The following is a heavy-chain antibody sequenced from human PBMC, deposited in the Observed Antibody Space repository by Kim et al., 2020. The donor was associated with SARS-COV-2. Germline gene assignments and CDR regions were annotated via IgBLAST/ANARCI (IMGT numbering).Heavy chain of an antibody. CDR1: GFTFSSYA. D-gene: IGHD6-13*01. J-gene: IGHJ6*02. CDR2: ISYDGSNK. CDR3: ARDRGQQLVFFSYYYGMDV. V-gene: IGHV3-30*04. Sequence: GGSLRLSCAASGFTFSSYAMHWVRQAPGKGLEWVAVISYDGSNKYYADSVKGRFTISRDNSKNTLYLQMNSLRAEDTAVYYCARDRGQQLVFFSYYYGMDVWGQGTPVTVSS.